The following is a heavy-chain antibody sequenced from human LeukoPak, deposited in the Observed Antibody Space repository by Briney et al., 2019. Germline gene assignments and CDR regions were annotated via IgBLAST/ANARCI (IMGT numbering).Heavy chain of an antibody. J-gene: IGHJ3*02. V-gene: IGHV4-61*08. D-gene: IGHD2-2*01. CDR2: AYYSGST. CDR3: ARVGCTSTSCPRKNAFDI. CDR1: GGSITNTADY. Sequence: MPSETLSLTCTVSGGSITNTADYWGWIRQPPGKGLEWIGYAYYSGSTNYNPSLKSRVIISVDTAKNQFSLNLTSATAGDTARYYCARVGCTSTSCPRKNAFDIWGQGTMVSVSS.